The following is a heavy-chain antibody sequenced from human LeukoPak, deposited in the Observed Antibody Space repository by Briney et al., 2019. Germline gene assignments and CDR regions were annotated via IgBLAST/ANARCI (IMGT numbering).Heavy chain of an antibody. V-gene: IGHV4-4*07. J-gene: IGHJ4*02. CDR2: IHTSGNP. CDR1: GGSISSYY. CDR3: ARNGYGSGSSY. D-gene: IGHD3-10*01. Sequence: SETLSLTCTVSGGSISSYYWNWIRQPAGKGLEWIGRIHTSGNPNYNPSLKSRVTISVDTSKNQFSLQLNSVTAADTAVYYCARNGYGSGSSYWGQGTLVTVSS.